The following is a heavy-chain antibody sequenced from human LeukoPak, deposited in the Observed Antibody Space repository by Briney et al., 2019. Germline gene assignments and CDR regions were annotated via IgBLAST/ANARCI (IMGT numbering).Heavy chain of an antibody. CDR3: VREGQQLENFPYYGMDV. J-gene: IGHJ6*02. CDR2: IYYSGST. Sequence: PSETLSLTCTVSGVSINTGGYYWSWIRQHPGKGLEWIGYIYYSGSTYYNPPLKSRVIISLDTSKNQFSLKLNSVTAADTAVYYCVREGQQLENFPYYGMDVWGQGTTVTVSS. CDR1: GVSINTGGYY. V-gene: IGHV4-31*03. D-gene: IGHD1-1*01.